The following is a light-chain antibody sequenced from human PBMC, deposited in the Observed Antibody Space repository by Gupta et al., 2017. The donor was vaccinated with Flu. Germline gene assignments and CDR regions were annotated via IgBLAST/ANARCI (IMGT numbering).Light chain of an antibody. J-gene: IGKJ2*01. CDR1: QSVSSN. V-gene: IGKV3-15*01. CDR3: HQYNNWPPYT. CDR2: GAS. Sequence: EIVMTQSPATLSVSPGERATLSCRASQSVSSNLAWYQQKPGQAPRLLVYGASTRATDIPARFSGSGSGTEFTLTISSRQSEDFAVYYCHQYNNWPPYTFGQGTKLEIK.